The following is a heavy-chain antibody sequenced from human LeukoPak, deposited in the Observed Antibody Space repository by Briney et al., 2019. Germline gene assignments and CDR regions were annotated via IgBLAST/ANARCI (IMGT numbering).Heavy chain of an antibody. CDR2: IRYDGSNK. D-gene: IGHD5-18*01. Sequence: PGGSLRLSCAASGFTFSSYGMPWVRQAPGKGLEWVAFIRYDGSNKYYADSVKGRFTISRDNSKNTLYLQMNSLRAEDTAVYYCAKGMSAMAKSDAFDIWGQGTMVTVSS. CDR1: GFTFSSYG. J-gene: IGHJ3*02. CDR3: AKGMSAMAKSDAFDI. V-gene: IGHV3-30*02.